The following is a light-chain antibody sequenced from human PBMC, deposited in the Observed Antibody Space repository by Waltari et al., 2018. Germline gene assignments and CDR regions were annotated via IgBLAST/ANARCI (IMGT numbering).Light chain of an antibody. CDR1: QNIGRN. J-gene: IGKJ1*01. Sequence: EVVLSQSPDVQAVTPTETVTISCRASQNIGRNLHWYQQKPDQSPKLLIKFSSQSLSGVPSRFSGSGSGTDFALTIKSLEPEDAATYFCHQSSNLPWTFGRGTKVEIK. CDR3: HQSSNLPWT. V-gene: IGKV6-21*01. CDR2: FSS.